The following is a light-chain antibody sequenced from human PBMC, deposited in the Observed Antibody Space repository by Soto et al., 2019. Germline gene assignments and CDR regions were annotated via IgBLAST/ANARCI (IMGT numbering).Light chain of an antibody. Sequence: DIQMTQSPSTRSASVGDRVTISCRASQSISSWLAWYQQKPGKAPNLLIYRASSLESGVPSRFSGSGSGTEFTLTISSLQPDDSATYYCQQYNSYEWTFGQGTKVDIK. CDR2: RAS. CDR3: QQYNSYEWT. V-gene: IGKV1-5*03. J-gene: IGKJ1*01. CDR1: QSISSW.